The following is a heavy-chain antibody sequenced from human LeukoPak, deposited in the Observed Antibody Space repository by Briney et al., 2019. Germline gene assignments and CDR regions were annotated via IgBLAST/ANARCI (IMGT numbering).Heavy chain of an antibody. V-gene: IGHV4-34*01. D-gene: IGHD3-10*01. CDR1: GGSFSGYY. Sequence: SETLSLTCAVYGGSFSGYYWSWIRQPPGKGLEWIGEINHSGSTNYNPSLKSRVTISVDTSKNQFSLKLSSVTAADTAVYYCARGFYGSGSYDYWGQGTLVTVSS. CDR3: ARGFYGSGSYDY. CDR2: INHSGST. J-gene: IGHJ4*02.